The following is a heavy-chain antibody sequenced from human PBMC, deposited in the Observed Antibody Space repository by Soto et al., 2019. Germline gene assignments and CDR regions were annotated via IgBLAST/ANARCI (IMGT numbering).Heavy chain of an antibody. Sequence: ASVKVSCKASGYTFTGYYMHWVRRAPGQGLEWMGWINPNSGGTNYAQKFQGWVTMTRDTSISTAYMELSRLRSDDTAVYYCARSVFYDSSGYYLYYFDYWGQGTLVTVSS. D-gene: IGHD3-22*01. CDR3: ARSVFYDSSGYYLYYFDY. CDR1: GYTFTGYY. J-gene: IGHJ4*02. V-gene: IGHV1-2*04. CDR2: INPNSGGT.